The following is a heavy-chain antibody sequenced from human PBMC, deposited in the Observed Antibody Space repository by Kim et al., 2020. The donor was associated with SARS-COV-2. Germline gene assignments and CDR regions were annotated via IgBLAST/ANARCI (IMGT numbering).Heavy chain of an antibody. CDR1: GGSFSGYY. Sequence: SETLSLTCAVYGGSFSGYYWSWIRQPPGKGLEWIGEINHSGSTNYNPSLKSRVTISVDTSKNQFSLKLSSVTAADTAVYYCATRVGGPSSSWLSETNWFDPWGQGTLVTVSS. J-gene: IGHJ5*02. V-gene: IGHV4-34*01. CDR2: INHSGST. D-gene: IGHD6-13*01. CDR3: ATRVGGPSSSWLSETNWFDP.